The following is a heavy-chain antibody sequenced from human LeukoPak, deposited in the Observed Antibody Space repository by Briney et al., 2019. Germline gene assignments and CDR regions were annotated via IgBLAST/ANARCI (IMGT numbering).Heavy chain of an antibody. D-gene: IGHD2-15*01. V-gene: IGHV3-23*01. CDR2: ISGSGGST. J-gene: IGHJ6*02. CDR3: AKECSGGSCYSNSQYYYYGMDV. CDR1: GFTFSSPA. Sequence: GGSLRLSCAASGFTFSSPAMSWVRQAPGKGLEWVSAISGSGGSTYYADSVKGRFTVSRDNSKNTLYLQMNSLRAEDTAVFYCAKECSGGSCYSNSQYYYYGMDVWGQGTTVTVSS.